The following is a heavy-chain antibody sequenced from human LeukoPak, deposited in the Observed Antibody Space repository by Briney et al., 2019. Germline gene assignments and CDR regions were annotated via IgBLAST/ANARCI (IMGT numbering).Heavy chain of an antibody. J-gene: IGHJ3*01. CDR2: IYHTGST. V-gene: IGHV4-34*01. CDR3: ARVGYPAKRRVLSAGFIPTAGAFDV. Sequence: SETLSLTCAVSGGSISNYHWSWIRQPPGKALEWIGDIYHTGSTTYNPSLKSRVTISIDTSKNQFSLSLSSVTAADTAVYYCARVGYPAKRRVLSAGFIPTAGAFDVWGQGTLVSVSS. D-gene: IGHD3-22*01. CDR1: GGSISNYH.